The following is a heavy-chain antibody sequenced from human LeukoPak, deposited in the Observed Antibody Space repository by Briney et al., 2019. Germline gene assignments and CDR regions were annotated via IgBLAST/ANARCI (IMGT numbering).Heavy chain of an antibody. V-gene: IGHV3-20*04. CDR3: ARDGGSYSDY. CDR1: GFTFDDYG. D-gene: IGHD1-26*01. J-gene: IGHJ4*02. Sequence: GGSLRLSCAASGFTFDDYGMSWVRHAPGKGLEWDSGINWNGGSTGYADSVKGRFTISRDNAKNSLYLQMNSLRAEDTASYYCARDGGSYSDYWGQGTLVTVSS. CDR2: INWNGGST.